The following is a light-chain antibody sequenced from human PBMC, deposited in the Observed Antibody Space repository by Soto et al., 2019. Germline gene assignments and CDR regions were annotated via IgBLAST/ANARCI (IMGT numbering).Light chain of an antibody. Sequence: QLVLTQPPSVSGAPGQRVTFSCTGSDSNIGAGYSVNWYQQIPGRAPKLLVYVNTNRPSGVPDRFSGSTSGTIASLAITGLQAEDEADYYCQSYDIRLNGLIFGLGTKLTVL. CDR2: VNT. V-gene: IGLV1-40*01. CDR3: QSYDIRLNGLI. J-gene: IGLJ2*01. CDR1: DSNIGAGYS.